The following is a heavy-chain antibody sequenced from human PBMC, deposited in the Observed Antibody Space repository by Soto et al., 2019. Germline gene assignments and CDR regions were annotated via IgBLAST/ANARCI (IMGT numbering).Heavy chain of an antibody. CDR1: GGSISSGGYS. J-gene: IGHJ5*02. D-gene: IGHD3-3*01. Sequence: SETLSLTCAVSGGSISSGGYSWSWIRRPPGKGLEWIGYIYHSGSTYYNPSLKSRVTISVDRSKNQFSLKLSSVTAADTAVYYCARAYDFWSGGKNWFDPWGQGTLVTVSS. V-gene: IGHV4-30-2*01. CDR2: IYHSGST. CDR3: ARAYDFWSGGKNWFDP.